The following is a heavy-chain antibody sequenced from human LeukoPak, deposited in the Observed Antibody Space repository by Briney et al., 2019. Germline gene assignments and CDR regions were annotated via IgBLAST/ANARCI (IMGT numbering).Heavy chain of an antibody. CDR2: ISGSGGST. V-gene: IGHV3-23*01. CDR3: AKDLMIVVVNTDY. J-gene: IGHJ4*02. CDR1: GCTFSSYA. Sequence: PGGSLRLSCAASGCTFSSYAMSWVRQAPGKGREWVSAISGSGGSTYYADSVKGRFTISRDTSKNPLYLQMNSLRAEEPAVYYCAKDLMIVVVNTDYWGQGTLVTVSS. D-gene: IGHD3-22*01.